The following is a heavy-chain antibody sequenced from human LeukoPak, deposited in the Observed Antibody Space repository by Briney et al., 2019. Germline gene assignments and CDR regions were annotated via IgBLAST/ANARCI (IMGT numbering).Heavy chain of an antibody. Sequence: SVKVSCKASGYTFTNYGVSWVRQAPGQGLEWMGGIIPIFGTANYAQKFQGRVTITADESTSTAYMELSSLRSEDTAVYYCARDPATYGDLTFDYWGQGTLVTVSS. CDR1: GYTFTNYG. CDR3: ARDPATYGDLTFDY. J-gene: IGHJ4*02. CDR2: IIPIFGTA. D-gene: IGHD4-17*01. V-gene: IGHV1-69*13.